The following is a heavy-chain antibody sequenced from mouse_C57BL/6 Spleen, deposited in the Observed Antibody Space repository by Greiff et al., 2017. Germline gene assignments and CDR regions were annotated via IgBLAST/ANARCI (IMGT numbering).Heavy chain of an antibody. J-gene: IGHJ1*03. CDR1: GFTFSSYG. CDR2: ISSGGSYT. D-gene: IGHD2-14*01. Sequence: EVNVVASGGDLVKPGGSLKLSCAASGFTFSSYGMSWVRQTPDKRLEWVATISSGGSYTYYPDSVKGRFTISRDNAKNTLYLQMSSLKSEDTAMYYCARHEGNWYFDVWGTGTTVTVSS. V-gene: IGHV5-6*01. CDR3: ARHEGNWYFDV.